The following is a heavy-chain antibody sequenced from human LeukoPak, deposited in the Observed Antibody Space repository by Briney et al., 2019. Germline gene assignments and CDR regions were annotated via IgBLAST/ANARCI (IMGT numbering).Heavy chain of an antibody. J-gene: IGHJ4*02. V-gene: IGHV3-30*18. D-gene: IGHD6-13*01. CDR1: GFTFSSYG. CDR3: AKSGGQFSSSWDYYFDY. Sequence: PGRSLRLSCAASGFTFSSYGMHWVRQAPGKGLEWVAVISYDGSNKYYADSVKGRFTISRDNSKNTLYLRMSTLRAEDTAVYYCAKSGGQFSSSWDYYFDYWGQGTLVTVSS. CDR2: ISYDGSNK.